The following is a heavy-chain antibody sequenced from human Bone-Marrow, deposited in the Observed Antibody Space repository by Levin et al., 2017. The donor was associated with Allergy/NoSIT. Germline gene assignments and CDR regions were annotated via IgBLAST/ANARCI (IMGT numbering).Heavy chain of an antibody. V-gene: IGHV3-30-3*01. CDR3: ARDSGGSYHDILSGYYISSFEY. Sequence: PGGSLRLSCAASGFTFTNYALHWVRQAPGKGLEWVALISYDGSHKYYGDSVKGRFTISRDNSKNTLDLQMNSLRTEDTAVYYCARDSGGSYHDILSGYYISSFEYWGQGTLVTVSS. J-gene: IGHJ4*02. CDR2: ISYDGSHK. CDR1: GFTFTNYA. D-gene: IGHD3-9*01.